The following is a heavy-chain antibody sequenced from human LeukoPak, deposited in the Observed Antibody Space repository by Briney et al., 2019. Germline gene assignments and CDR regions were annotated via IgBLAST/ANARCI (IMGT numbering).Heavy chain of an antibody. CDR3: AKEARDIVVVPAAPEY. Sequence: GGSLRLSCAASGFTFTTYAMNWVRQAPGKGLEWVAFIRYDGSNKYYADSVKGRFTISRDNSKNTLYLQMNSLRAEDTAVYYCAKEARDIVVVPAAPEYWGQGTLVTVSS. V-gene: IGHV3-30*02. J-gene: IGHJ4*02. CDR1: GFTFTTYA. CDR2: IRYDGSNK. D-gene: IGHD2-2*01.